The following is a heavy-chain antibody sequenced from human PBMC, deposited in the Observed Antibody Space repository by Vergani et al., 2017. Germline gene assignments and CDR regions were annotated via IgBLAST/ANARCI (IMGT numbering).Heavy chain of an antibody. CDR1: GFTFSSYG. CDR3: AKSTRYCSSTSCYTYYYGMDV. Sequence: QVQLVESGGGVVQPGGSLRLSCAASGFTFSSYGMHWVRQAPGKGLEWVAFIRYDGSNKYYAASVKGRFTISRDNSKTTLYLQMNSLRAEDTAVYYCAKSTRYCSSTSCYTYYYGMDVWGQGTTVTVSS. D-gene: IGHD2-2*01. CDR2: IRYDGSNK. V-gene: IGHV3-30*02. J-gene: IGHJ6*02.